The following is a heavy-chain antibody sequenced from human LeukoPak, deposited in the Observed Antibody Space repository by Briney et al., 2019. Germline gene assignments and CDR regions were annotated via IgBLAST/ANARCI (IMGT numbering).Heavy chain of an antibody. CDR3: AREITPTSPYYYDSSGYYPVREKNYYYYMDV. CDR1: GGSISSSSYY. CDR2: IYTSGST. Sequence: SETLSLTCTVSGGSISSSSYYWSWIRQPAVKGLEWIGRIYTSGSTNYNPSLKSRVTISVDTSKNQFSLKLSSVTAADTAVYYCAREITPTSPYYYDSSGYYPVREKNYYYYMDVWGKGTTVTISS. J-gene: IGHJ6*03. V-gene: IGHV4-61*02. D-gene: IGHD3-22*01.